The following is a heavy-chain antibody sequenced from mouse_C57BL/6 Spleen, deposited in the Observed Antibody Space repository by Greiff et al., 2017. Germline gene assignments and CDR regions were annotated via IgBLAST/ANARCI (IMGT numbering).Heavy chain of an antibody. D-gene: IGHD2-1*01. CDR1: GYTFTSYW. CDR3: ARSGGGYYGNNYFDY. Sequence: QVQLQQPGTELVKPGASVKLSCKASGYTFTSYWMHWVKQRPGQGLEWIGNINPSNGGTNYNEKFKSKATLTVDKSSSTAYMQLSSLTSEDSAVYYCARSGGGYYGNNYFDYWGQGTTRTVSS. J-gene: IGHJ2*01. CDR2: INPSNGGT. V-gene: IGHV1-53*01.